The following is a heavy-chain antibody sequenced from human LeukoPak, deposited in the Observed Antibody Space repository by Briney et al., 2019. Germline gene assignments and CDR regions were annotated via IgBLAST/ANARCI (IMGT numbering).Heavy chain of an antibody. CDR3: ARVKGYCSSTSCYAPFDY. D-gene: IGHD2-2*01. CDR2: ISSNGGST. Sequence: GGSLRLSCAASGFTFSSYAMHWVRQAPGKGLEYVSAISSNGGSTYYANSVKGRFTIPRDNSKNTLYLQMGSLRAEDMAVYYCARVKGYCSSTSCYAPFDYWGQGTLVTVSS. J-gene: IGHJ4*02. V-gene: IGHV3-64*01. CDR1: GFTFSSYA.